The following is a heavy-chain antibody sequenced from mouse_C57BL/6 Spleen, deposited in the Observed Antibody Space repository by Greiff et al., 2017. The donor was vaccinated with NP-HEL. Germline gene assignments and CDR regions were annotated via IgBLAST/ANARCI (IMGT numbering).Heavy chain of an antibody. J-gene: IGHJ1*03. CDR2: IYPGDGDT. Sequence: QVQLQQSGPELVKPGASVKISCKASGYAFSSSWMNWVKQRPGKGLEWIGRIYPGDGDTNYNGKFKGKATLTADKSSSTAYMQLSSLTSEDSAVYFCAREEGLGLYWYFDVWGTGTTVTVSS. CDR3: AREEGLGLYWYFDV. D-gene: IGHD3-3*01. V-gene: IGHV1-82*01. CDR1: GYAFSSSW.